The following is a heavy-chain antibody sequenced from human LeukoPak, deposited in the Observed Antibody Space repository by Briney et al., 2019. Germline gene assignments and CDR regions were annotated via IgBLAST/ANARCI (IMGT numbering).Heavy chain of an antibody. D-gene: IGHD3-16*02. Sequence: ASVKVSCKASGYTFTNYHMHWVRQAPGQGLEWMGIINPSGGSTSYAQKFQGRVTMTRDTSTSTVYMELRSLRSEDTAVYYCARALMITFGGVIVMSWFDPWGQGTLVTVSS. CDR1: GYTFTNYH. CDR3: ARALMITFGGVIVMSWFDP. J-gene: IGHJ5*02. CDR2: INPSGGST. V-gene: IGHV1-46*01.